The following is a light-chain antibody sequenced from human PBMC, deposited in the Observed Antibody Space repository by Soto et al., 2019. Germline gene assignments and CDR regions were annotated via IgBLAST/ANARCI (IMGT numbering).Light chain of an antibody. V-gene: IGLV2-11*01. CDR1: SSDVGGYNY. Sequence: QSALTQPRSVSGSPGQSVTISCTGTSSDVGGYNYVSWYQQHPGKAPKLMIYDVSKRPSGVPDRFSGSKSGNTASLTISGLQDEDEADYYCCSYAGSYTFEVFGGGTKLTVL. CDR3: CSYAGSYTFEV. CDR2: DVS. J-gene: IGLJ2*01.